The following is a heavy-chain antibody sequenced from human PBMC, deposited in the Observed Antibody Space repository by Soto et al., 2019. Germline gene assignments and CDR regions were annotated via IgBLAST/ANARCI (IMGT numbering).Heavy chain of an antibody. V-gene: IGHV4-34*01. CDR2: INHSGST. D-gene: IGHD3-10*01. CDR1: GGSFSGYY. J-gene: IGHJ2*01. CDR3: ARGRGDGYNQHWYFDL. Sequence: QVHLQQWGAGLLKPSETLSLTCAVYGGSFSGYYWSWIRQPPGKGLEWIGEINHSGSTNYNPSLKSRVSISVGTSNNQFSRKLSSVTAADTAVYYCARGRGDGYNQHWYFDLLGRCTLVTVSS.